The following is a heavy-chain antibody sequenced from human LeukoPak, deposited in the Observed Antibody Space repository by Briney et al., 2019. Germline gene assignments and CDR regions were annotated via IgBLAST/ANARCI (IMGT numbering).Heavy chain of an antibody. Sequence: PGGSLRLSCAASGFTFNSFAFTWVRQAPGRGLEWVSAINVRGDGTYYADSVRGRFTISRDNSKTTLYLQMNSLRAEDTALYYCAKDYRYGSAWGPGTLVVVSS. CDR1: GFTFNSFA. CDR3: AKDYRYGSA. J-gene: IGHJ5*02. D-gene: IGHD6-19*01. CDR2: INVRGDGT. V-gene: IGHV3-23*01.